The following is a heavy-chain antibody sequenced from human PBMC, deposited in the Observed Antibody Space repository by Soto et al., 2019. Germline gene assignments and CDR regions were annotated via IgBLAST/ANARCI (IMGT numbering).Heavy chain of an antibody. D-gene: IGHD3-3*01. J-gene: IGHJ4*02. CDR2: VSESGLGT. Sequence: EVQLSESGGGLVQPWGSLRLSCAASGFAVSGYAMSWARQAPGKGLEWVSSVSESGLGTYYADSVKGRFIISRDASTNTLYLQMNGLTVEDTAVYFCARDKYDRDIDHWFSEFWGPGTLVSVSS. CDR1: GFAVSGYA. V-gene: IGHV3-23*01. CDR3: ARDKYDRDIDHWFSEF.